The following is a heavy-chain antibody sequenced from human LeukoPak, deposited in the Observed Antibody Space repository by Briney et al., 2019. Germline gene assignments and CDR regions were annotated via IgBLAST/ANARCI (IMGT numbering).Heavy chain of an antibody. D-gene: IGHD3-10*01. V-gene: IGHV1-46*01. CDR2: INPSGGST. J-gene: IGHJ4*02. Sequence: ASVKVSCEASGYTFTSYYMHWVRQAPGQGLEWMGIINPSGGSTSYAQKFQGRVTMTRDMSTSTVYMELSSLRSEDTAVYYCARDPSSIYGSGIPGHWGQGTLVTVSS. CDR1: GYTFTSYY. CDR3: ARDPSSIYGSGIPGH.